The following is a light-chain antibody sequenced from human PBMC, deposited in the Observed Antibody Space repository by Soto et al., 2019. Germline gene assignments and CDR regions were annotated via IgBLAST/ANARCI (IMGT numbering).Light chain of an antibody. CDR1: QSLLHRGGQTY. CDR3: LQSIQLPLT. CDR2: EVS. Sequence: DIVMTQTPLSLSVTPGQPASISCKSSQSLLHRGGQTYLSWYLQRPGLPPQLLIYEVSNRFSGVPDRFSGSGSGTDFTLQISRVEAEDVGFYYCLQSIQLPLTFGGGTKVEIK. J-gene: IGKJ4*01. V-gene: IGKV2D-29*01.